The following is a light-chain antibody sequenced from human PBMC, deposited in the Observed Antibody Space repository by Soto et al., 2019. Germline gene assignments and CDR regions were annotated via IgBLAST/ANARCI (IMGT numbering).Light chain of an antibody. CDR1: QSIRTW. CDR3: QEYNSWWT. Sequence: DIQMTQSPSTLSASVGDRVTITCRASQSIRTWLAWYQQKPGKAPRLLIYDASNLEGGVPSRFAGSGSGTEFTLTICSLQPDDSATYYCQEYNSWWTFGQGSKV. CDR2: DAS. V-gene: IGKV1-5*01. J-gene: IGKJ1*01.